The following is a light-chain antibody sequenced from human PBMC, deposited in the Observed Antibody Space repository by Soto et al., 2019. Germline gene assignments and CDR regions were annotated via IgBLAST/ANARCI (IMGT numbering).Light chain of an antibody. J-gene: IGLJ3*02. CDR1: SSDVGGYNY. CDR2: EVS. CDR3: SSYAGSNRFV. V-gene: IGLV2-8*01. Sequence: QSALTQPPSASGSPGQSVTISCTGTSSDVGGYNYVSWYQQHPGKAPKLMIYEVSMRPSGVPDRFSGSKSGNTASLTVSGLQPEDEADYFCSSYAGSNRFVLGRGTTLTV.